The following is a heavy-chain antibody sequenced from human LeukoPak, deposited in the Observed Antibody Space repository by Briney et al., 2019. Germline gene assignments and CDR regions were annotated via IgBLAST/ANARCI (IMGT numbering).Heavy chain of an antibody. Sequence: ASVKVSCKASGYTFSDYYMHWVRQAPGQGLEWMGWINGKSGGTNYAQKFQGRVTMTRDTSISTVYMELSSLISDDTAVYFCARVTPGYFDYWGQGTLLTVSS. V-gene: IGHV1-2*02. D-gene: IGHD6-13*01. J-gene: IGHJ4*02. CDR1: GYTFSDYY. CDR2: INGKSGGT. CDR3: ARVTPGYFDY.